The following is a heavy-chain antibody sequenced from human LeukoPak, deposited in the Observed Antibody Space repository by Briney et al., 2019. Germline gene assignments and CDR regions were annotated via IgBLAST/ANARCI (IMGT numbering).Heavy chain of an antibody. CDR1: GFTFSSYS. CDR3: ARDGHP. CDR2: ISYDGSNK. Sequence: GESLRLSCAASGFTFSSYSMNWVRQAPGKGLEWVAVISYDGSNKYYADSVKGRFTISRDNSKNTLYLQMNSLRAEDTAVYYCARDGHPWGQGTLVTVSS. V-gene: IGHV3-30*03. J-gene: IGHJ5*02.